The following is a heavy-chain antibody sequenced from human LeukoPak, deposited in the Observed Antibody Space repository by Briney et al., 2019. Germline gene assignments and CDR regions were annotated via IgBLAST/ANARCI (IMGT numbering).Heavy chain of an antibody. CDR1: GGSISSYY. CDR3: ARVGSQWFTGIRPHDAFDI. V-gene: IGHV4-4*07. D-gene: IGHD3-22*01. Sequence: SETLSLTCTVSGGSISSYYWSWIRQPAGKGLEWIGRIYASGSTNYNPSLKSRVTISVDTSKNQFSLKLSSVTAADTAVYYCARVGSQWFTGIRPHDAFDIWGQGTMVTVSS. CDR2: IYASGST. J-gene: IGHJ3*02.